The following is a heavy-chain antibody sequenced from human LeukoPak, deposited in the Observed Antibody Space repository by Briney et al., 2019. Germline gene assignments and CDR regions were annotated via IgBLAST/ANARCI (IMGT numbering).Heavy chain of an antibody. Sequence: SETLSLTCTVSGGSISSGDYYWSWIRQPPGKGLEWIGYIYYSGSTYYNPSLKSRVTISVDTSKNQFSLKLSSVTAADTAVYYCARAPSRSGNYYPYFDYWGQGTLVTVSS. V-gene: IGHV4-30-4*01. CDR1: GGSISSGDYY. J-gene: IGHJ4*02. CDR3: ARAPSRSGNYYPYFDY. D-gene: IGHD3-10*01. CDR2: IYYSGST.